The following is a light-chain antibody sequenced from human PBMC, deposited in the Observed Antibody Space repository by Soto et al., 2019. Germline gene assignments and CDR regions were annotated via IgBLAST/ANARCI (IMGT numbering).Light chain of an antibody. CDR1: SSNIGSNY. V-gene: IGLV1-47*01. CDR3: AAWDDSLSGPV. CDR2: RNN. J-gene: IGLJ7*01. Sequence: QSVLTQPPSASGTTGQRVTISCSGSSSNIGSNYVYWYQQLPGTAPKLLIYRNNQRPSGVPDRFSGSKSGTSASLAIRGLRSEDDADYYCAAWDDSLSGPVFGGGTQLTVL.